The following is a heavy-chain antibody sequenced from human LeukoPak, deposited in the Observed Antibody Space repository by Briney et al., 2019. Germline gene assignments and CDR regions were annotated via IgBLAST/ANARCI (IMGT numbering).Heavy chain of an antibody. J-gene: IGHJ3*01. CDR3: VVASDALDL. V-gene: IGHV3-74*01. CDR2: IDSDGRTT. D-gene: IGHD5-12*01. CDR1: GFTFSIYW. Sequence: PGGSLTLSCAASGFTFSIYWMYWVRQAPGKGLVWVSRIDSDGRTTDYADSLRGRFNISRDNSKNTLYLQMNSLKGDDTSIYDCVVASDALDLWGQGTTVTVSS.